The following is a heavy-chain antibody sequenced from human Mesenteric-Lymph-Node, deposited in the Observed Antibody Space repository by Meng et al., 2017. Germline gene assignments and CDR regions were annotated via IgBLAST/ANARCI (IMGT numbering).Heavy chain of an antibody. J-gene: IGHJ4*02. V-gene: IGHV3-21*01. Sequence: GGSLRLSCAASGFTFSSYAMSWVRQAPGKGLEWVSSISSSSSYIYYADSVKGRFTISRDNAKNSLYLQMNSLRAEDTAVYYCARDRSGYDFDLVYWGQGTLVTVSS. CDR3: ARDRSGYDFDLVY. CDR2: ISSSSSYI. CDR1: GFTFSSYA. D-gene: IGHD5-12*01.